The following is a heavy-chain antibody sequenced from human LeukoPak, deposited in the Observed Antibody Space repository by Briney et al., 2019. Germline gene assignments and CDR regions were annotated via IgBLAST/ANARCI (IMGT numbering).Heavy chain of an antibody. CDR2: IKQDGSEK. V-gene: IGHV3-7*01. J-gene: IGHJ4*02. Sequence: PGGSLRLSCAASGFRFSTYWMTWVRQAPGKGLEWVANIKQDGSEKYYVDSVKGRFTISRDNAKNSLSLQMNSLRAEDTAVYYCARGGYSSSLDYWGQGTLVTVSS. CDR1: GFRFSTYW. CDR3: ARGGYSSSLDY. D-gene: IGHD6-13*01.